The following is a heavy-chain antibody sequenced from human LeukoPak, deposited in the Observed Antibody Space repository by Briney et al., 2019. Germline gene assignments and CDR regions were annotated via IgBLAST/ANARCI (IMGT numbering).Heavy chain of an antibody. J-gene: IGHJ5*02. Sequence: PGGSLRLSCAASGFTFSSYAMSWVRQAPGKGLEWVSAISGSGGSTYYADSVKGRFTISRGNSKNTLYLQMNSLRAEDTAVYYCAKTPGQQLVLGWFDPWGQGTLVTVSS. V-gene: IGHV3-23*01. CDR3: AKTPGQQLVLGWFDP. CDR2: ISGSGGST. D-gene: IGHD6-13*01. CDR1: GFTFSSYA.